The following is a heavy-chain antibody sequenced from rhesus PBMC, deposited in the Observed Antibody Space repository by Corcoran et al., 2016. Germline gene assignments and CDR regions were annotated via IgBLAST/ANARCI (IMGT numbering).Heavy chain of an antibody. Sequence: QVKLQQWGEGLVKPSETLSLTCAVYGASISRPYYRSWIRRAPGKGLEWIGNIGGHSASTNYNPSLKNRVTISKDTSKNQFSLKLSSVTAADTAVYYCARVSGTGDYWDQGVLVTVSS. J-gene: IGHJ4*01. CDR3: ARVSGTGDY. D-gene: IGHD1-20*01. V-gene: IGHV4-73*01. CDR2: IGGHSAST. CDR1: GASISRPYY.